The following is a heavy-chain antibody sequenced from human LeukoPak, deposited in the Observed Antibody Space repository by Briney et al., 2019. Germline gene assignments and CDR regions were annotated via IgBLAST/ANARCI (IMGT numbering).Heavy chain of an antibody. CDR3: ARPGITAFDI. CDR1: GFTFSSYA. Sequence: PGGSLRLSCAASGFTFSSYAMHWVRQAPGKGLEWVSHISSSGSITYYGASVKGRITISRDNAKNSVSLYMNSLRAEDSAVYYCARPGITAFDIWGQGTMVTVSS. J-gene: IGHJ3*02. D-gene: IGHD3-10*01. V-gene: IGHV3-48*01. CDR2: ISSSGSIT.